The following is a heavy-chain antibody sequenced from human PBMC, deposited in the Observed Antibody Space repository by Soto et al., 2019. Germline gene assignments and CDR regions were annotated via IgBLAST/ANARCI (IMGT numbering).Heavy chain of an antibody. CDR3: ARVRQGAWDFDK. V-gene: IGHV3-74*01. J-gene: IGHJ2*01. CDR2: SKTDGSVI. Sequence: EVHLVESGGGLVQPGGSLRLSCAASGFSFSSYWMHWVSQAPGKGLVWVSRSKTDGSVISYADSVKGRFTISRDNAKNTLSLQMHHLTAEETALYYCARVRQGAWDFDKRGRGTLVTVSS. CDR1: GFSFSSYW. D-gene: IGHD3-16*01.